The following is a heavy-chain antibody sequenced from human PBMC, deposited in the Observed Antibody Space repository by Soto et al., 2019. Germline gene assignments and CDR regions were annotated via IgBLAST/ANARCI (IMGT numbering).Heavy chain of an antibody. V-gene: IGHV4-59*01. D-gene: IGHD2-15*01. CDR2: IYYSGST. CDR1: GGSISSYY. J-gene: IGHJ4*02. CDR3: ARGGGIVFYEYYFDY. Sequence: SETLSLTCTVSGGSISSYYWSWIRQPPGKGLEWIGYIYYSGSTNYDPSLKSRVTISVDTSKNQFSLKLSSVTAADTAVYFCARGGGIVFYEYYFDYWGQGTPVTVSS.